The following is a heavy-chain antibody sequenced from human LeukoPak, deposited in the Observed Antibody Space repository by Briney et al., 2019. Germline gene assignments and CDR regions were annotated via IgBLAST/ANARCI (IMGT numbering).Heavy chain of an antibody. J-gene: IGHJ2*01. CDR3: ARGGSYCSSTRCYDTLGYFDL. CDR2: MNPNSGNT. V-gene: IGHV1-8*01. D-gene: IGHD2-2*01. Sequence: EASVKVSCKASGYTFTSYDINWVRQATGQGLEWMGWMNPNSGNTGYAQKFQGRVTMTRNTSISTAYMELSSLRAEDTAVYYCARGGSYCSSTRCYDTLGYFDLWGRGTLVTVSS. CDR1: GYTFTSYD.